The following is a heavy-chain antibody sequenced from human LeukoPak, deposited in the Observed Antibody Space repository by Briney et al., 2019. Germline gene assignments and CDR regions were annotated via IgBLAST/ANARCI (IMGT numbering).Heavy chain of an antibody. CDR1: GGSVRRGNYY. CDR3: ARVRTTMRPFDC. CDR2: IYTSGTT. V-gene: IGHV4-61*02. Sequence: SETLSLTCTVSGGSVRRGNYYWTWIRQPAGSGLEWIGRIYTSGTTDYNPSLRTRVTISVDASRNQFSLNLSSVTAADTAVYYCARVRTTMRPFDCWGQGTLVTVSS. J-gene: IGHJ4*02. D-gene: IGHD1-7*01.